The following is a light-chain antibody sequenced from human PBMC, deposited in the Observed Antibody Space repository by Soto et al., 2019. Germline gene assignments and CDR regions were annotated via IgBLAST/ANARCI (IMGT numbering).Light chain of an antibody. Sequence: QSALTQPASVSGSPGQSITISCTGTSSDVGGYNFVSWYQHHPGKAPKLMIYEVVNRPSGISNRFSGSKSGNTASLTISGLQAEYEADYYCTSYTSSSPLVFGNGTKVTVL. CDR2: EVV. CDR3: TSYTSSSPLV. CDR1: SSDVGGYNF. J-gene: IGLJ1*01. V-gene: IGLV2-14*01.